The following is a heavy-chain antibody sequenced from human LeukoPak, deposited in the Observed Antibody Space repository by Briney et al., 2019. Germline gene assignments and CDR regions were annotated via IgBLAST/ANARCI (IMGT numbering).Heavy chain of an antibody. D-gene: IGHD2-8*02. Sequence: GGSLRLSCAASGFTVSSNYMSWVRQAPGKGLEWVSVIYSGGSTYYADSVKGRFTISRDNSKNTLYLQMNSLRAEDTAVYYCARSWLYWYYFDYWGQGTLVTVSS. V-gene: IGHV3-66*01. J-gene: IGHJ4*02. CDR2: IYSGGST. CDR1: GFTVSSNY. CDR3: ARSWLYWYYFDY.